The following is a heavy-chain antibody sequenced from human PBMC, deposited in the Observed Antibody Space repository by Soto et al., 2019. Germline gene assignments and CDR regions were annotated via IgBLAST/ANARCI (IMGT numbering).Heavy chain of an antibody. D-gene: IGHD3-10*01. V-gene: IGHV3-23*01. CDR1: GFTFSSYA. CDR2: ISGSGGST. J-gene: IGHJ6*03. CDR3: AKELNHMVRGVIFDYYYMDV. Sequence: GGSLRLSCAASGFTFSSYAMSWVRQAPGKGLEWVSAISGSGGSTYYADSVKGRFTISRDNSKNTLYLQMNSLRAEDTAVYYCAKELNHMVRGVIFDYYYMDVWGKGTTVTVSS.